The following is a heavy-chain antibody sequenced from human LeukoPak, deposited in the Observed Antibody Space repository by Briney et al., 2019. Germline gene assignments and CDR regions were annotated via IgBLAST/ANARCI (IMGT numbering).Heavy chain of an antibody. CDR3: ASLKVWGRASFDI. Sequence: GGSLRLSCAAPGFTFSSYWMHWVRQAPGKGLVWVSRINTDGSSTSYADSVKGRFTISRDNAKNTLYLQMNSLRAEDTAVYYCASLKVWGRASFDIWGQGTMVTVSS. CDR2: INTDGSST. J-gene: IGHJ3*02. D-gene: IGHD7-27*01. CDR1: GFTFSSYW. V-gene: IGHV3-74*01.